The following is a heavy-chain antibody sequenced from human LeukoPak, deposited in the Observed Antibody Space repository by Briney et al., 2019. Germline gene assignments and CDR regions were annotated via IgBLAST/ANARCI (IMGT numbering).Heavy chain of an antibody. CDR3: ARDRERAPIDAFDI. J-gene: IGHJ3*02. D-gene: IGHD1-26*01. CDR1: GGTFSSYA. V-gene: IGHV1-69*13. CDR2: IIPILGTA. Sequence: SVKVSCKASGGTFSSYAISWVRQAPGQGLEWMGGIIPILGTANYAQKFQGRVTITADESTSTAYMELNSLRSEDTAVYYCARDRERAPIDAFDIWGQGTMVTVSS.